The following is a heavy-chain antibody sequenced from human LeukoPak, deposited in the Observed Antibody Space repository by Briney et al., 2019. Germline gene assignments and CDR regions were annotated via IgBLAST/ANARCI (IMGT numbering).Heavy chain of an antibody. CDR1: GRSFSGYY. D-gene: IGHD3-3*01. J-gene: IGHJ6*03. CDR3: ARGRQDYDFWSGYYPYYMDV. CDR2: IDHSGST. V-gene: IGHV4-34*01. Sequence: PSETLSRTCAVYGRSFSGYYLSWIRQPPAKGLEWIGEIDHSGSTNYNPSLKSRVTISVDTSKNQFSLKLSSVTAADTAVYYCARGRQDYDFWSGYYPYYMDVWGKGTTVTVSS.